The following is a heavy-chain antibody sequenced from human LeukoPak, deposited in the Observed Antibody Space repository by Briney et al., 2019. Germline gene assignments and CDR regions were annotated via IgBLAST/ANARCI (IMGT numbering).Heavy chain of an antibody. D-gene: IGHD6-19*01. CDR1: GFTFSSYE. J-gene: IGHJ4*02. CDR2: INSGGNII. V-gene: IGHV3-48*03. Sequence: GGSLRLSCAASGFTFSSYEMNWVRQAPGKGLEWVSYINSGGNIIYDADSVKGRFTISRDNAKNSLYLQMNSLRAEDTAVYYCARDISGWYYFDYWGQGTLVTVSS. CDR3: ARDISGWYYFDY.